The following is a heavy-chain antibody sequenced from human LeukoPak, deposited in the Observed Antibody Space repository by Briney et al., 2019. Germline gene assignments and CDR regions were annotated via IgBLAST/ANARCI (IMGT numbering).Heavy chain of an antibody. Sequence: PSETLSLTCTVSGGSISSGSYYWSWIRQSAGKGLEWIGRFFTSGSAKYNPSLKSRVTISVDTSKNQFSLKLSSVTAADTAVYYCARGDAGYYDILTGYSKYYYYYGMDVWGQGTTVTVSS. J-gene: IGHJ6*02. V-gene: IGHV4-61*02. D-gene: IGHD3-9*01. CDR3: ARGDAGYYDILTGYSKYYYYYGMDV. CDR1: GGSISSGSYY. CDR2: FFTSGSA.